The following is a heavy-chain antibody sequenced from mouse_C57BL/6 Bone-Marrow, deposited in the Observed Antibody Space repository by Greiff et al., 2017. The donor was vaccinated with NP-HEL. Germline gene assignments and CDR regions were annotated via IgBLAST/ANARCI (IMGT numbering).Heavy chain of an antibody. CDR2: IDPSASYT. V-gene: IGHV1-50*01. Sequence: QVQLQQPGAELVKPGASVKLSCKASGYTFTTYWMQWVKQRPGQGLEWIGEIDPSASYTNYNQKFKGKAKLTVDTSSSTAHMQLSSLTSEDSAVYYCARKSYYGRSYEFAYWGQGTLVTGSA. D-gene: IGHD1-1*01. CDR3: ARKSYYGRSYEFAY. CDR1: GYTFTTYW. J-gene: IGHJ3*01.